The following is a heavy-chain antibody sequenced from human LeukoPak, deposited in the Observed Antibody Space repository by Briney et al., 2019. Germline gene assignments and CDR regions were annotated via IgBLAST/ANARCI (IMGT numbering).Heavy chain of an antibody. J-gene: IGHJ6*03. CDR3: ARDISSGPYGGPYYYMDV. Sequence: PGGSLRLSCAASGFTVSSNYMSWVRQAPGKGLEWDSVIYSGGSTYYADSVEGRFTISRDNSKNTLYLQMNSLRAEDTAVYYCARDISSGPYGGPYYYMDVWGKGTTVTVSS. V-gene: IGHV3-53*01. CDR2: IYSGGST. CDR1: GFTVSSNY. D-gene: IGHD3-22*01.